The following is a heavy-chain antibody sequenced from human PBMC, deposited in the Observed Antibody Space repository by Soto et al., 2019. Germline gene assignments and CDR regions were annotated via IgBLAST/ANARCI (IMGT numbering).Heavy chain of an antibody. CDR3: VKDLNYDFWSGYNYYALEN. V-gene: IGHV3-23*01. D-gene: IGHD3-3*01. CDR1: GFTFNSYA. J-gene: IGHJ6*02. CDR2: ISGNGRKT. Sequence: EVQLLESGGGIVQSGGSLRLSCTASGFTFNSYAMTWVRQAPGKRLEWVAGISGNGRKTSYADSVKGRFSISRDNPKKTRFLDVTSLRAEDTAKYYCVKDLNYDFWSGYNYYALENWGQGTTVTVTS.